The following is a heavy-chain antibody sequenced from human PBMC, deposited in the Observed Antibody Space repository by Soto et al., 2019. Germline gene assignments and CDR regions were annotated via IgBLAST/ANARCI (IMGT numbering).Heavy chain of an antibody. Sequence: KESGPTLVKPTQTLTLTCTFSGFSLITSGEGVGWLRQPPGKALEWLAVIHWDDDKRYSPSLKSRLTITKDTSKNEVVLTMTNIDPVDTATYYCARYLRPAAAFDIWGQGTMATVSS. V-gene: IGHV2-5*02. CDR2: IHWDDDK. J-gene: IGHJ3*02. D-gene: IGHD5-12*01. CDR1: GFSLITSGEG. CDR3: ARYLRPAAAFDI.